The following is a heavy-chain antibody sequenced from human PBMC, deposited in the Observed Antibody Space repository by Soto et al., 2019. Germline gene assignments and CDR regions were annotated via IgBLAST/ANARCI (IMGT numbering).Heavy chain of an antibody. V-gene: IGHV3-30*18. CDR1: GFTLSSKG. CDR2: ISYDGSNK. CDR3: AKERWYSSGWRTGGDFDY. Sequence: QVQLVESGGGVFQPGRSLSPPCAASGFTLSSKGMHWVRKAPGKGLGGGAVISYDGSNKYYADSVKGRFTISRDNSKNTLYLQMNSLRAEDTAVYYCAKERWYSSGWRTGGDFDYWGQGTLVTVSS. J-gene: IGHJ4*02. D-gene: IGHD6-19*01.